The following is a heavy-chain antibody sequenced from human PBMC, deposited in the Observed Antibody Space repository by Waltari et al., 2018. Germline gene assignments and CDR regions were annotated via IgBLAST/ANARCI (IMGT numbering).Heavy chain of an antibody. V-gene: IGHV4-4*07. Sequence: QVQLQESGPGLVKPSETLSLTCTVSGGSISSYYWSWIRQPAGKGLEWIGRIYTSGSTNYNPPLKSRVTMSVDTSKNQFSLKLSSVTAADTAVYYCARSPDTKRFLEWFDYWGQGTLVTVSS. CDR1: GGSISSYY. CDR2: IYTSGST. D-gene: IGHD3-3*01. CDR3: ARSPDTKRFLEWFDY. J-gene: IGHJ4*02.